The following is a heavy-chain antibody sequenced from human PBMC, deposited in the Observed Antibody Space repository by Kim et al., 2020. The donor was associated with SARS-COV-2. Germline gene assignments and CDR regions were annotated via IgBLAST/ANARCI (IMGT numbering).Heavy chain of an antibody. CDR2: IYHSGST. J-gene: IGHJ6*01. V-gene: IGHV4-4*02. CDR1: GGSISSSSW. CDR3: ARGSPMDSNYSYGLDI. D-gene: IGHD3-10*01. Sequence: SETLSHTCAVSGGSISSSSWWTWLRQSPGKGLEWIGEIYHSGSTNYNPSLNSRVTISIDTSKMQFSLKLESVTAADTAVYFCARGSPMDSNYSYGLDIWG.